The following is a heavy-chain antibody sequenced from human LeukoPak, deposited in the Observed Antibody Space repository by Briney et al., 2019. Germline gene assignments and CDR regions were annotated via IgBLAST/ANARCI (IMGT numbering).Heavy chain of an antibody. CDR2: INPNSGGT. D-gene: IGHD3-3*01. Sequence: ASVKVSCKASGYTFTGYYMHWVRQAPGQGLEWMGWINPNSGGTNYAQKFQGRVTMTRDASISTAYMELSRLRSDDTAVYYCARVLYDFWSGYRERHYFDYWGQGTLVTVSS. CDR3: ARVLYDFWSGYRERHYFDY. CDR1: GYTFTGYY. J-gene: IGHJ4*02. V-gene: IGHV1-2*02.